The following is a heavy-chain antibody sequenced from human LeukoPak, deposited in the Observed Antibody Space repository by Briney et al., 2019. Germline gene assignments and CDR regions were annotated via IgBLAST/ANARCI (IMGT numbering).Heavy chain of an antibody. V-gene: IGHV4-59*08. J-gene: IGHJ3*01. D-gene: IGHD1-1*01. CDR2: IYYSGST. CDR1: GGSISSYY. Sequence: SETLSLTCTVSGGSISSYYWSWIRQPPGKGLEWIGYIYYSGSTNYNPSLRSRVTILGDTSKNQFSLKMTSVTAADTAVYFCARLTPPTGVWAFDFWGQGTMVTVSS. CDR3: ARLTPPTGVWAFDF.